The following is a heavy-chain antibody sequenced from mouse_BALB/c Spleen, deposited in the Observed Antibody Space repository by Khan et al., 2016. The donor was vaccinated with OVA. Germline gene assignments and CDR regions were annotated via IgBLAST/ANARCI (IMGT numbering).Heavy chain of an antibody. D-gene: IGHD2-2*01. CDR2: IDPFSGDS. CDR3: ARHGYVAWFVY. Sequence: LVESGPELMKPGTSVNISCKASGYSFTSYYIHWVKQSHGKSLEWIGYIDPFSGDSTYNQKFKGKATMTVDKSSSTAYIHRSSQTSEDSAVYYCARHGYVAWFVYWGQGTLVTVSA. V-gene: IGHV1S135*01. CDR1: GYSFTSYY. J-gene: IGHJ3*01.